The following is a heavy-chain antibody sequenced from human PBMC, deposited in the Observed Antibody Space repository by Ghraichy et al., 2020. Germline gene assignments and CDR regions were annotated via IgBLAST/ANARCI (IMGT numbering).Heavy chain of an antibody. J-gene: IGHJ4*02. Sequence: GGSLRLSCAASGFTVSSNYMSWVRQAPGKGLEWVSVIYSGGSTYYADSVKGRFTISRDNSKNTLYLQMNSLRAEDTAVYYCARDGLIDYGEDYWGQGTLVTVSS. CDR1: GFTVSSNY. D-gene: IGHD4-17*01. CDR2: IYSGGST. V-gene: IGHV3-53*01. CDR3: ARDGLIDYGEDY.